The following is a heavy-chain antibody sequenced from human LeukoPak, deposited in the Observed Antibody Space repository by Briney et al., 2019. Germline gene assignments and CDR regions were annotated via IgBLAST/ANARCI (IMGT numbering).Heavy chain of an antibody. Sequence: ASVKVSCKASGYTFTSYGISWVRQASGQGLEWMGWISAYNGNTNYAQKLQGRVTMTTDTSTSTAYMELRSLRSDDTAVYYCARVSRVIVVVPAATRGWFDPWGQGTLVTVSS. D-gene: IGHD2-2*01. J-gene: IGHJ5*02. CDR2: ISAYNGNT. CDR1: GYTFTSYG. CDR3: ARVSRVIVVVPAATRGWFDP. V-gene: IGHV1-18*01.